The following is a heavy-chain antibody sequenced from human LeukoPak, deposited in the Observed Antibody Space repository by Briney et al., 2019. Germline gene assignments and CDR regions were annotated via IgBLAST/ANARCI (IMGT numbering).Heavy chain of an antibody. CDR2: INHSGST. CDR1: GGSFSGYY. J-gene: IGHJ4*02. CDR3: AGDGPQGGSYGY. V-gene: IGHV4-34*01. D-gene: IGHD3-16*01. Sequence: SETLSLTCAVYGGSFSGYYWSWIRQPPGKGLEWIGEINHSGSTNYNPSLKSRVTISVDTSKNQFSLKLSSVTAADTAVYYCAGDGPQGGSYGYWGQGTLVTVSS.